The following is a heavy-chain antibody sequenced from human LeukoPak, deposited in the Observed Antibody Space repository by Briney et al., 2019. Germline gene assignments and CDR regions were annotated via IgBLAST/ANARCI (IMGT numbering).Heavy chain of an antibody. D-gene: IGHD3-22*01. CDR1: GFTFSSYS. CDR3: AKFDSSGYPRAPLGY. Sequence: GWSLRLSCAASGFTFSSYSMSWVRQAPGKGLEWVSAISGSGGSTSYADSVKGRFTISRDNSKNTLYLQINSLRAEDTAVYYCAKFDSSGYPRAPLGYWGQGTLVTVSS. CDR2: ISGSGGST. V-gene: IGHV3-23*01. J-gene: IGHJ4*02.